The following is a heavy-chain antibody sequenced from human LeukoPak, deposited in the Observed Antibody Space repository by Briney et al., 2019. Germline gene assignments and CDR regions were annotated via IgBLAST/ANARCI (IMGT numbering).Heavy chain of an antibody. CDR3: ARGRSTMIRGVLIMPFDS. CDR2: IYSCGNT. D-gene: IGHD3-10*01. Sequence: PAASLILSSLVSGVSVSSNYMSWVRQAPPKGLEWVSIIYSCGNTYYADSVKGRFTISRDNSKNTLYLQMNSLRAEDTAVYYCARGRSTMIRGVLIMPFDSWGQGTLVTVSS. J-gene: IGHJ4*02. CDR1: GVSVSSNY. V-gene: IGHV3-53*01.